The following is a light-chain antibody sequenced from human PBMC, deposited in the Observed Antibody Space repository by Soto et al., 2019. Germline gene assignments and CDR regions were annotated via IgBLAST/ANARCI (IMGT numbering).Light chain of an antibody. J-gene: IGKJ4*01. CDR1: QSISSW. CDR3: QQYSSNSD. V-gene: IGKV1-5*01. Sequence: DIQMTQSPSTLSASVGDRVTITCRASQSISSWLAWYQQKPGKAPKLLIFDASTLESGIPSRFSGGGSGTEFTLTISSLQPDDFATYFCQQYSSNSDFGGGTKVEIK. CDR2: DAS.